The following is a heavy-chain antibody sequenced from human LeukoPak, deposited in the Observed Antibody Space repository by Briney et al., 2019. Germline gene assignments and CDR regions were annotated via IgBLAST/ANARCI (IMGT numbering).Heavy chain of an antibody. Sequence: GGSLRLSCAASGFTFSSYGMSWVRQAPGKGLEWVSAISGSGGSTYYADSVKGRFTISRDNSKNTLYLQMNSLRAEDTAVYYCARDWKVGATFEIQGPIDYWGQGTLVTVSS. V-gene: IGHV3-23*01. CDR2: ISGSGGST. J-gene: IGHJ4*02. D-gene: IGHD1-26*01. CDR3: ARDWKVGATFEIQGPIDY. CDR1: GFTFSSYG.